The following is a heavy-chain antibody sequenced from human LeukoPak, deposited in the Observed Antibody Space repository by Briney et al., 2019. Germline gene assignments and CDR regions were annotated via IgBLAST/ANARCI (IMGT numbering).Heavy chain of an antibody. CDR2: IYYSGST. V-gene: IGHV4-31*03. CDR3: ATSRSGGGYSSDY. J-gene: IGHJ4*02. D-gene: IGHD6-13*01. Sequence: TLSLTCTVSGGSISSGGYYWSWIRQHPGKGLEWIGYIYYSGSTYYNPSLKSRVTISVDTSKNQFSLRLSSVTAADTAVYYCATSRSGGGYSSDYWGQGTLVTVSS. CDR1: GGSISSGGYY.